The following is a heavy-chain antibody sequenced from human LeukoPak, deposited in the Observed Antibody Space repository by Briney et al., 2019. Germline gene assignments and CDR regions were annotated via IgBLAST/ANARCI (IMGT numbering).Heavy chain of an antibody. Sequence: GGSLRLSCAASGFTFSNAWMSWVRQAPGKGLEWVGRIKSKTDGGTTDYAAPVKGRFTISRDDSKNTLYLQMNSLKTEDTAVYYCTTEVIAVAGHDYWGQGTLVTVSS. CDR1: GFTFSNAW. V-gene: IGHV3-15*01. CDR3: TTEVIAVAGHDY. J-gene: IGHJ4*02. D-gene: IGHD6-19*01. CDR2: IKSKTDGGTT.